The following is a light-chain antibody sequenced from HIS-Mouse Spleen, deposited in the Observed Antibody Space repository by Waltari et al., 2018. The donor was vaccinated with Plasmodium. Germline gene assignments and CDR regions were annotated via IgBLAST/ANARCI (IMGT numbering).Light chain of an antibody. Sequence: NFMLTQPHSVSESPGKTVTISSTRSSGSLASNYVQWYQQRPGSAPTTVIYEDNQRPSGVPDRFSGSIDSSSNSASLTISGLKTEDEADYYCQSYDSSNQVFGGGTKLTVL. CDR2: EDN. CDR1: SGSLASNY. V-gene: IGLV6-57*04. J-gene: IGLJ3*02. CDR3: QSYDSSNQV.